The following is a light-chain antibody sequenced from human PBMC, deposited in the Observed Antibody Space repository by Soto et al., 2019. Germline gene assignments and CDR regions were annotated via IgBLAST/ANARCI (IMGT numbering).Light chain of an antibody. J-gene: IGLJ1*01. CDR3: GSYTSTDTPFV. CDR2: EVS. V-gene: IGLV2-14*01. CDR1: STDVGGYNY. Sequence: QSVLAQPSSVSGSPGQSITISCTGTSTDVGGYNYVSWYQHHPGKGPKLIIYEVSNRPSGVSDRFSGSKSGNKASLIISNLEAEDESDYYCGSYTSTDTPFVFGTGTKVPV.